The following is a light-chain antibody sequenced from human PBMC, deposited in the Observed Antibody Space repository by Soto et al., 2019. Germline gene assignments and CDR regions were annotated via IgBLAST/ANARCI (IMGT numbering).Light chain of an antibody. V-gene: IGLV1-44*01. CDR3: AAWDDNLRGVV. Sequence: QSVLTQPPSASGTPGQSVTVSCSGSSSNIGSNTVTWYQHLPGRAPKVLIYRNSHRPSGVPDRFSGSQSGSSASLAISGLQSEDEADYYCAAWDDNLRGVVFGGGTKVTVL. CDR2: RNS. J-gene: IGLJ3*02. CDR1: SSNIGSNT.